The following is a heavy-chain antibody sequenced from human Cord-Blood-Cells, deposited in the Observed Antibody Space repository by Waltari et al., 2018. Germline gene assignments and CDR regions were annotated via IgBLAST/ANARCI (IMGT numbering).Heavy chain of an antibody. D-gene: IGHD3-10*01. CDR3: ARGGDRGVIIARWFDP. CDR2: INHSGST. CDR1: GGSFSGYY. V-gene: IGHV4-34*01. Sequence: VQLQQWRAGLLKPSETLSLTCAVYGGSFSGYYWSWIRQPPGKGLDGMGEINHSGSTKYNPSVKSRVTITVDTSKNQLSLMLSYVTAADTAVYYCARGGDRGVIIARWFDPWGQGTLVTVSS. J-gene: IGHJ5*02.